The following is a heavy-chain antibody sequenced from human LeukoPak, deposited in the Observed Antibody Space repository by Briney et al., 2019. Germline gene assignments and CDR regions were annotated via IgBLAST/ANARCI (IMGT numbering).Heavy chain of an antibody. CDR2: IYDSGST. CDR1: GGSISNYY. Sequence: PSETLSLTCTVSGGSISNYYWSWIRQAPGKGLEWIGYIYDSGSTNYNPSLKSRVTISVDTSKNQFSLKLRSVTAADTAVYYCARGLGGGYYYVMDVWGQGTTVTVSS. V-gene: IGHV4-59*01. CDR3: ARGLGGGYYYVMDV. D-gene: IGHD3-10*01. J-gene: IGHJ6*02.